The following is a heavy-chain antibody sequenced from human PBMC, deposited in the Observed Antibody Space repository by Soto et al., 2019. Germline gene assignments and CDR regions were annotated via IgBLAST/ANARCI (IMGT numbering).Heavy chain of an antibody. V-gene: IGHV5-51*01. D-gene: IGHD1-1*01. CDR2: IYPSDSDT. Sequence: GESLKISCKGSGYNFAGYWIAWVRQMPGKGLELMGIIYPSDSDTRYRPSFQGQVTISADKSISSAYLQWSSLRASDTAMYYCARGRVSTRTFDYWGQATPVTVSS. CDR1: GYNFAGYW. CDR3: ARGRVSTRTFDY. J-gene: IGHJ4*02.